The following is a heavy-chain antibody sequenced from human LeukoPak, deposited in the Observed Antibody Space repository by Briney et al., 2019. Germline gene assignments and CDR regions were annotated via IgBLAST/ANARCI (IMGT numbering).Heavy chain of an antibody. CDR3: ARLTPTTLSLYYYYMDV. D-gene: IGHD2/OR15-2a*01. J-gene: IGHJ6*03. Sequence: SETLSLTCTVSGGSISSGSYYWSWIRQPPGKGLEWIGEINHSGSTNYNPPLKGRVTISVDKSKNQFSLTLTSVTAADTAVYYCARLTPTTLSLYYYYMDVWGKGTTVTVSS. V-gene: IGHV4-39*07. CDR2: INHSGST. CDR1: GGSISSGSYY.